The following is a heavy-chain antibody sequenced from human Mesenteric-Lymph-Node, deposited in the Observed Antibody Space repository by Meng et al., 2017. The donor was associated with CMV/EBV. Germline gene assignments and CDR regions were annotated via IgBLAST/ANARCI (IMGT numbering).Heavy chain of an antibody. J-gene: IGHJ4*02. D-gene: IGHD2-15*01. CDR1: GFSFSDYW. CDR3: ARVIKTGTVVVAVYFDY. CDR2: MKQDGGEK. Sequence: GGSLRLSCAASGFSFSDYWMSWVRQAPGKGLEWVANMKQDGGEKNYVDSVKGRFTISRDNAKSSLYLQMNSLRAEDSAVYYCARVIKTGTVVVAVYFDYWGQGILVTVSS. V-gene: IGHV3-7*01.